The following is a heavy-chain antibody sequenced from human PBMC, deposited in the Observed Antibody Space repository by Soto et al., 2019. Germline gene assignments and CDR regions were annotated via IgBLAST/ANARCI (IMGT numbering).Heavy chain of an antibody. V-gene: IGHV4-4*02. J-gene: IGHJ4*02. CDR3: AWGISYRWVY. CDR1: GGSLSTDYW. Sequence: QVQLQESGPGLVKPSGTLSLTCAVSGGSLSTDYWWSWVRQPPGKGLEWIGEIHHSGITNYIQSRNGRVTMSVGKTNYQVSLELTSVAAADTAVYYCAWGISYRWVYWGQGTLVTVSS. CDR2: IHHSGIT. D-gene: IGHD3-16*02.